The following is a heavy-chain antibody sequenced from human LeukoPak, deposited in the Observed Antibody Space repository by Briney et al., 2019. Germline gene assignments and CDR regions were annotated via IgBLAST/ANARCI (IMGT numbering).Heavy chain of an antibody. Sequence: ASVKVSCKASGYTFTGYYMHCVRQAPGQGHEWMGWINPNSGGTNYAQKFQGRVTMTRDTSSSTAYMELSRLRSDDTAVYYCAVSLLVYDSSGYYYGPRSCYFDLWGRGTLVTVSS. CDR1: GYTFTGYY. V-gene: IGHV1-2*02. J-gene: IGHJ2*01. D-gene: IGHD3-22*01. CDR3: AVSLLVYDSSGYYYGPRSCYFDL. CDR2: INPNSGGT.